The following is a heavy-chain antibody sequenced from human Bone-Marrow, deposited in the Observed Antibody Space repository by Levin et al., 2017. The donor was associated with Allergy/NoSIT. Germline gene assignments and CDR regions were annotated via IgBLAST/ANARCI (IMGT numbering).Heavy chain of an antibody. V-gene: IGHV3-74*01. D-gene: IGHD6-19*01. Sequence: PSETLSLTCAASGFTFSSYWMHWVRQAPGEGLVWVSRINKDESTTNYADSVEGRFTISRDNAKNTLYLQMNSLRVEDTAVYYCARGGAVGSNLIDYWGQGILVTVSS. CDR3: ARGGAVGSNLIDY. CDR2: INKDESTT. CDR1: GFTFSSYW. J-gene: IGHJ4*02.